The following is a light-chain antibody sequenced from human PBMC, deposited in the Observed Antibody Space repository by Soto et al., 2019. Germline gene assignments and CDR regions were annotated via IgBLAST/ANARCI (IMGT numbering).Light chain of an antibody. CDR1: SSDVGGYNY. Sequence: QSVLTQPRSVSGSPGQSVTISCTGTSSDVGGYNYVSWYQQHPGKAPKLMIYDVSKRPSGVPDRFSGSKSGNPASLTISGLQAEDEADYYCCSYAGSYHPNWVLGGGTQLTVL. J-gene: IGLJ3*02. CDR2: DVS. CDR3: CSYAGSYHPNWV. V-gene: IGLV2-11*01.